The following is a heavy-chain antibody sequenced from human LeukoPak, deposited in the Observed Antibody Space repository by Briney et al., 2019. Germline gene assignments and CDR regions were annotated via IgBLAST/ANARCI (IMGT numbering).Heavy chain of an antibody. D-gene: IGHD3-10*01. V-gene: IGHV4-30-4*08. J-gene: IGHJ4*02. CDR3: ARGHYGSGSYYSRGGYFDY. Sequence: TLSLTCTVSGGSISSGDYYWSWIRQPPGKGLEWIGYIYYSGSTYYNPSLKSRVTISVDTSKNQFSLKLSSVTAADTAVYYCARGHYGSGSYYSRGGYFDYWGQGTLVTVSS. CDR2: IYYSGST. CDR1: GGSISSGDYY.